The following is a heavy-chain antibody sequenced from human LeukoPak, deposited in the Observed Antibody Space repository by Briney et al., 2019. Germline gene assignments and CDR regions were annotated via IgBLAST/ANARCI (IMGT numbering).Heavy chain of an antibody. Sequence: GGSLRLSCVASGFTVSSNYMSWVRQAPGKGLEWVSVIYSGGSTYYADSVKGRFTISRDNSKNTLYFQMNSLRAEDTAVYYCARGHSYGPSGAFDIWGQGTMVTVSS. J-gene: IGHJ3*02. V-gene: IGHV3-66*01. CDR1: GFTVSSNY. D-gene: IGHD5-18*01. CDR2: IYSGGST. CDR3: ARGHSYGPSGAFDI.